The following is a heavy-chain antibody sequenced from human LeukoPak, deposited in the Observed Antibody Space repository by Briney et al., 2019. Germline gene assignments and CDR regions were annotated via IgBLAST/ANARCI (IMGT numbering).Heavy chain of an antibody. CDR3: ARKALNLGALGY. Sequence: GASVNVSCKASGYTFSSYGFSWVRQAPGQGLEWMGWISAYNGNTNYAQNLQDRITMTIDTSTSTVFMELRSLTSDDTAVYYCARKALNLGALGYWGQGTLVTASS. V-gene: IGHV1-18*01. CDR2: ISAYNGNT. D-gene: IGHD3-16*01. J-gene: IGHJ4*02. CDR1: GYTFSSYG.